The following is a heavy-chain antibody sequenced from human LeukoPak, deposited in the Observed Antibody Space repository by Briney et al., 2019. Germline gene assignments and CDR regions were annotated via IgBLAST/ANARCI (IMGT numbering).Heavy chain of an antibody. J-gene: IGHJ3*02. Sequence: GGSLRLSCAASGFSFNTYSTNWVRQAPGEWLEWVSFISSTSAHIFYADSVKGRFSISRDNTKNSLYLKMNSLRVEDTAVYYCTSRYCTTTNCYSFDNWGHGTLVTVSS. CDR2: ISSTSAHI. CDR1: GFSFNTYS. D-gene: IGHD2-2*01. V-gene: IGHV3-21*01. CDR3: TSRYCTTTNCYSFDN.